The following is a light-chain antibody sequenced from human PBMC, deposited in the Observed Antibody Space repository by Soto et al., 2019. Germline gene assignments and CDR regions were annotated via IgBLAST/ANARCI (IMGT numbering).Light chain of an antibody. CDR2: EVS. J-gene: IGLJ1*01. CDR1: SGGVGGYNY. CDR3: SSYAGSNNFV. V-gene: IGLV2-8*01. Sequence: QSEVTSPPSPSGSPWPSVTISCTGNSGGVGGYNYVSWHRQHPGKAPKLMIYEVSKRPSGVPDRFSGSKSGNTASLIVSGLQAEDEADYYCSSYAGSNNFVFGTGTKVTVL.